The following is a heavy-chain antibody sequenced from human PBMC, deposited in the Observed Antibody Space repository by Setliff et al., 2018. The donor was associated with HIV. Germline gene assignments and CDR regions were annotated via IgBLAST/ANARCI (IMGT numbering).Heavy chain of an antibody. J-gene: IGHJ6*03. Sequence: SETLSLTCAVYGGSFSDYYWGGIRQPPGKGLEWIGEINHSGSTNYNPSLKSRVTISVDTSKNQFSLKLSSVTAADTAVYYCARGVAGLQYYYYYMDVWGKGTTVTVSS. D-gene: IGHD6-19*01. CDR2: INHSGST. V-gene: IGHV4-34*01. CDR1: GGSFSDYY. CDR3: ARGVAGLQYYYYYMDV.